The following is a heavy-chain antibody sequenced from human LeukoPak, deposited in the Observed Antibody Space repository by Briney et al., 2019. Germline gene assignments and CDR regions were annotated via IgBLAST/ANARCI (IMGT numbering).Heavy chain of an antibody. CDR2: ITSSSGTI. CDR1: GFPFSSYS. D-gene: IGHD5-12*01. V-gene: IGHV3-48*01. CDR3: ARGEATRGYSGYFTFDS. Sequence: GGSLRLSCAASGFPFSSYSMNWVRQAPGKGLEWVSYITSSSGTIYYADSVKGRFTISRDNAKNSLYLQMNSLRAEDTAVYYCARGEATRGYSGYFTFDSWGQGTLVTVSS. J-gene: IGHJ4*02.